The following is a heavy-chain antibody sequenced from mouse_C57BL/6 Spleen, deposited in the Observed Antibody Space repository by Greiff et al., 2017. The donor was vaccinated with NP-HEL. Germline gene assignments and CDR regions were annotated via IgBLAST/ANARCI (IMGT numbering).Heavy chain of an antibody. V-gene: IGHV1-82*01. CDR1: GYAFTSSW. D-gene: IGHD2-4*01. J-gene: IGHJ2*01. Sequence: QVQLQQSGPELVKPGASVKISCKASGYAFTSSWMNWVKQRPGQGLEWIGRIYPGDGDTNYNGKFKGKATLTADKSSSTAYMHLSSLTSEDSAVYCCARCDYHYFDYWGQGTTLTVSS. CDR3: ARCDYHYFDY. CDR2: IYPGDGDT.